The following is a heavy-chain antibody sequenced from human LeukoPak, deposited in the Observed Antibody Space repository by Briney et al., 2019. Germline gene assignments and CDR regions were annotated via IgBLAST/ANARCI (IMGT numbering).Heavy chain of an antibody. CDR3: ARDRDYDSSGYYWFDP. V-gene: IGHV4-38-2*02. J-gene: IGHJ5*02. CDR1: GYSISSGYY. Sequence: SETLSLTCTVSGYSISSGYYWGWIRQPPGKGLEWIGSIYHSGSTYYNPSLKSRVTISVDTSKNQFSLKLSSVTAADTAVYYCARDRDYDSSGYYWFDPWGQGTLVTVSS. CDR2: IYHSGST. D-gene: IGHD3-22*01.